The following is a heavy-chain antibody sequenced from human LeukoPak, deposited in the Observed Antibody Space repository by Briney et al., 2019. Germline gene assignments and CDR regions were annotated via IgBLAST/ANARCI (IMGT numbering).Heavy chain of an antibody. J-gene: IGHJ4*02. Sequence: PSETLSLTCTVYGGSFSGYYWSCIRQPPGKGLEWIGEINHSGSTNYNPSLKSRVTISVDTSKNQFSLKLSSVTAADTAVYYCASERTGTFDYWGQGTLVTVSS. CDR3: ASERTGTFDY. D-gene: IGHD4-17*01. V-gene: IGHV4-34*01. CDR2: INHSGST. CDR1: GGSFSGYY.